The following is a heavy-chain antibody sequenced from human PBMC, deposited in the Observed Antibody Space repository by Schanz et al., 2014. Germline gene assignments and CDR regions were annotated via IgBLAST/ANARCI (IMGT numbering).Heavy chain of an antibody. CDR1: GGSISSYY. CDR3: ARVGQGAVATGSNTFYYYVMDV. CDR2: IYSSGTT. D-gene: IGHD6-13*01. J-gene: IGHJ6*02. V-gene: IGHV4-59*01. Sequence: QLQLQESGPGLVKPSETLSLTCPVSGGSISSYYWSWIRQPAGKGLEWIGYIYSSGTTNYNPSLKSPVTISIDASKNQFSLKLTSVTAADTGVYYCARVGQGAVATGSNTFYYYVMDVWGQGTTVTVSS.